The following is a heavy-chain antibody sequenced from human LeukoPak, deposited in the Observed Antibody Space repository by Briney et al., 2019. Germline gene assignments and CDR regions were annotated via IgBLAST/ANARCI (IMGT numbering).Heavy chain of an antibody. CDR3: ARVSGDYSMPFDY. V-gene: IGHV1-46*01. J-gene: IGHJ4*02. CDR2: INPSGGST. Sequence: GASVKVSCKASGYTFTRYFMHWVRQAPGQGLEWMGIINPSGGSTTYAQKFQGRVTMTRDMSPSTVYMELSSLRSEDTAVYYSARVSGDYSMPFDYWGQGTLVTVSS. D-gene: IGHD2/OR15-2a*01. CDR1: GYTFTRYF.